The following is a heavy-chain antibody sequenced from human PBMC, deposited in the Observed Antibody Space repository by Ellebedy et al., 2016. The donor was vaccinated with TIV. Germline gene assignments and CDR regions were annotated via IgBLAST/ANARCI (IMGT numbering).Heavy chain of an antibody. CDR1: ELTVSTTH. CDR3: AGKGGAGDSNFFDL. CDR2: IYASGYI. Sequence: PGGSLRLSCAASELTVSTTHMTWVRQAPGKGLEWASVIYASGYINYADSVKGRFTIYKDRSENALYLQMNSLRPENRAVYYRAGKGGAGDSNFFDLWGQGTLATVSS. J-gene: IGHJ4*02. D-gene: IGHD4-17*01. V-gene: IGHV3-53*01.